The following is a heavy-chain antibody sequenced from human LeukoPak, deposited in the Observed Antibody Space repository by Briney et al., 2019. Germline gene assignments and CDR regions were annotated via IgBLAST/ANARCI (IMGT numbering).Heavy chain of an antibody. V-gene: IGHV3-48*02. CDR3: ARDRGGGYDFDY. Sequence: PGGSLRLSCAASGFTFSSYSMNWVRQAPGKGLELVSYISSGSSTIYYADSVKGRFTISRDNAKNSLYLQMNSLRDEDTAVYSCARDRGGGYDFDYWGQGTLVTVSS. CDR2: ISSGSSTI. CDR1: GFTFSSYS. D-gene: IGHD5-12*01. J-gene: IGHJ4*02.